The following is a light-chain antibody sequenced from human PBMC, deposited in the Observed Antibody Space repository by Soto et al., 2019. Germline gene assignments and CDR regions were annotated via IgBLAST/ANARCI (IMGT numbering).Light chain of an antibody. CDR2: EVV. Sequence: SVLTQPPSASGSLGQSVTISCTGTKNDIGLYDFVSWYQHHPGKAPRLIIYEVVQRPSGVPDRFSGSKSGNTASLTVSGLQAADEADYFCKSYAGSNTYVFGSGTKVTVL. J-gene: IGLJ1*01. CDR1: KNDIGLYDF. CDR3: KSYAGSNTYV. V-gene: IGLV2-8*01.